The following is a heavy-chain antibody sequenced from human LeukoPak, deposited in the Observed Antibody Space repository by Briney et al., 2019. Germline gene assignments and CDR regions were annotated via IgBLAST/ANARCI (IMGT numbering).Heavy chain of an antibody. J-gene: IGHJ4*02. CDR3: ATVRTYYYGSGSYPDY. CDR2: FDPEDGET. Sequence: VASVKVSCTASGGTFSSYAISWVRQAPGKGLEWMGGFDPEDGETIYAQKFQGRVTMTEDTSTDTAYMELSSLRSEDTAVYYCATVRTYYYGSGSYPDYWGQGTLVTVSS. CDR1: GGTFSSYA. D-gene: IGHD3-10*01. V-gene: IGHV1-24*01.